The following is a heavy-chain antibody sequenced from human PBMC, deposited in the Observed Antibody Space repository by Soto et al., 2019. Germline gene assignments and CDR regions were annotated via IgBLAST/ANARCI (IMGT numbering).Heavy chain of an antibody. J-gene: IGHJ1*01. CDR3: ARGESGAYLQY. CDR2: MSYDGSNK. CDR1: DFTFSTYA. V-gene: IGHV3-30*03. D-gene: IGHD2-15*01. Sequence: QVQLEESGGGVVQPGRSLRLSCAASDFTFSTYAMHWVRQAPGKGLEWVAVMSYDGSNKYYADSVKGRFTISRDNSKNTLFLQMSSLRPEDTGVYYCARGESGAYLQYWGQGTLVTVSS.